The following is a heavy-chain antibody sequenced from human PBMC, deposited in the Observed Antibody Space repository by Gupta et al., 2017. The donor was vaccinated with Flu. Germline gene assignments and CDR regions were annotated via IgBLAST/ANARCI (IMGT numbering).Heavy chain of an antibody. CDR1: GYSFTDFW. V-gene: IGHV5-51*01. CDR3: ARRHYGDYESDL. D-gene: IGHD4-17*01. CDR2: ISPGDSET. J-gene: IGHJ4*02. Sequence: EVQLVQSGAEVKKPGESLKISCKASGYSFTDFWIAWVRQMPGKGLEWMGIISPGDSETRYSPSFQGQVTISADKSFNTAYLHWSSLKASDSAMYYCARRHYGDYESDLWGQGSLVTVSS.